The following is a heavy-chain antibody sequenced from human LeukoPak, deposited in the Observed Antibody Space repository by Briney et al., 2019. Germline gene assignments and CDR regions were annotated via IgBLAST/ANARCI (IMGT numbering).Heavy chain of an antibody. CDR3: AKAEGYPGHYYYGMDV. Sequence: GGSLRPSCAASGFTFSSYAMSGVHQAPGRGVGWVSAISGSGGSTYYADSVKGRFTIYRANSKNTLYLQMNSLRAEDTAVYYCAKAEGYPGHYYYGMDVWGQGTTVTVSS. J-gene: IGHJ6*02. CDR1: GFTFSSYA. V-gene: IGHV3-23*01. CDR2: ISGSGGST. D-gene: IGHD3-16*02.